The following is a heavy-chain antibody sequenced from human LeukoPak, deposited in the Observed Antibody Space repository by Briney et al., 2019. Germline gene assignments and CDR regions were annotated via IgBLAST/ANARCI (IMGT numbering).Heavy chain of an antibody. V-gene: IGHV1-2*02. Sequence: ASVKVSCKASGYTFTGYYMHWVRQAPGQGLEWMGWINPNSGGTNYAQKFQGRVTMTRDTSISTAYMELSRLRSDDTAVYYCARDPNLRYDWFDPWDQGTLVTVSS. CDR1: GYTFTGYY. D-gene: IGHD4-17*01. CDR2: INPNSGGT. J-gene: IGHJ5*02. CDR3: ARDPNLRYDWFDP.